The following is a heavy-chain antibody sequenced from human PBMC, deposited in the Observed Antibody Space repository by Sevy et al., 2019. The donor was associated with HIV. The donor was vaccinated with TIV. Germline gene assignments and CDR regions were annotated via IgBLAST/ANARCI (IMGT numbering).Heavy chain of an antibody. J-gene: IGHJ4*02. CDR1: GYSFTSYW. D-gene: IGHD2-2*01. V-gene: IGHV5-51*01. CDR3: AGLFHPLVVPAAASVDY. CDR2: IYPGDSDT. Sequence: GESLKISCKGSGYSFTSYWIGWVRQMPGKGLEWMGIIYPGDSDTRYSPSFQGQVTISADKSISAPYLQWSSLKASDTALYYCAGLFHPLVVPAAASVDYWGQGTLVTVSS.